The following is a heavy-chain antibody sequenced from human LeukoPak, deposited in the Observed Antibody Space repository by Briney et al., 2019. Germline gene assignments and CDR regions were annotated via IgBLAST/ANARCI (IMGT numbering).Heavy chain of an antibody. J-gene: IGHJ4*02. V-gene: IGHV4-39*07. CDR1: GGSISSSSYY. D-gene: IGHD3-9*01. CDR2: IYYSGST. CDR3: ARGLLRYFDWLLRAPGTLDY. Sequence: SETLSLTCTVSGGSISSSSYYWGWIRQPPGKGLEWIGSIYYSGSTYYNPSLQSRVTISVDTSKNQFSLKLSSVTAADTAVYYCARGLLRYFDWLLRAPGTLDYWGQGTLVTVSS.